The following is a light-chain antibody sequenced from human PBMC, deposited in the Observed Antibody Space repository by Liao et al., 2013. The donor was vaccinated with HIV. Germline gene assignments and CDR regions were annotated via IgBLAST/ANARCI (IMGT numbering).Light chain of an antibody. Sequence: SSELTQPPSVSVSPGQTATITCSGDKLGDKYVSWIQQRPGQSPVLVVYQDTKRPSGIPERFSGSSSGTTVTLTISGVQAEDEADYYCQSADSSATYRMFGGGTKLTVL. CDR3: QSADSSATYRM. CDR2: QDT. J-gene: IGLJ3*02. CDR1: KLGDKY. V-gene: IGLV3-25*03.